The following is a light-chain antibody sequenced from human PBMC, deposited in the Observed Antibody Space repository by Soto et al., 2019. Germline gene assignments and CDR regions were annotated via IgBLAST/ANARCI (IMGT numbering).Light chain of an antibody. J-gene: IGKJ1*01. Sequence: EIVLTQSPGTLSLSPGESATLSGRASQSVSSSYLAWYQQKPGQAPRLLIYGASSRATGIPDRFSGSGSGTDFTLTISRLEPEDFAVYYCQQYGSSPGTFGQGTKVEIK. CDR1: QSVSSSY. V-gene: IGKV3-20*01. CDR2: GAS. CDR3: QQYGSSPGT.